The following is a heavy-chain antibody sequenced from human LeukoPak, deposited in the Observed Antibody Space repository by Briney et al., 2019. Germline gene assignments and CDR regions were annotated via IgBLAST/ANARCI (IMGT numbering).Heavy chain of an antibody. CDR3: AREGSSGFLFDY. CDR2: LWYDGSNK. CDR1: GFTFSSYG. Sequence: GGSLRLSCAASGFTFSSYGMHWVRQAPGKGLEWVAVLWYDGSNKYYADSVKGRFTISRDNSKNTLYLRMNSLRAEDTAVYYCAREGSSGFLFDYWGQGTLVTVSS. J-gene: IGHJ4*02. D-gene: IGHD6-19*01. V-gene: IGHV3-33*01.